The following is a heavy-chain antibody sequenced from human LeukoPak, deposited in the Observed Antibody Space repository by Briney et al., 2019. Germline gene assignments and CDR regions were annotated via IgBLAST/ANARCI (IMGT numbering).Heavy chain of an antibody. V-gene: IGHV3-33*06. J-gene: IGHJ4*02. CDR1: GFTFSSYG. CDR2: IWYDGSNK. CDR3: AKGGDGYNYGSYFDY. D-gene: IGHD5-24*01. Sequence: PGRSLRLSCAASGFTFSSYGMHWVRQAPGKGLEWVAIIWYDGSNKYYADSVKGRFTISRDNSKNTLYLQMNSLRAEDTAVYYCAKGGDGYNYGSYFDYWGQGTLVTVSS.